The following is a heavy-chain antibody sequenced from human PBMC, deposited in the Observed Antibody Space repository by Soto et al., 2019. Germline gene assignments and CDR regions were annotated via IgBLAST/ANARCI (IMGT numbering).Heavy chain of an antibody. Sequence: PSETLSLTCAVSGYSISSGYYWGWIRQPPGKGLEWIGSMFHSGSTYYNPSLKSRVTISVDTSKNQFSLKPSSVTAADTAVYYCARGHIVVVPTVGWFDPWGHGTLVTVSS. D-gene: IGHD2-2*01. V-gene: IGHV4-38-2*01. CDR2: MFHSGST. CDR3: ARGHIVVVPTVGWFDP. J-gene: IGHJ5*02. CDR1: GYSISSGYY.